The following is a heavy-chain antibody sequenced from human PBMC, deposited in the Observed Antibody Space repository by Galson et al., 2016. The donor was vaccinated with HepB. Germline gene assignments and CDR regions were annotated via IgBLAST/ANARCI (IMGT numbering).Heavy chain of an antibody. CDR3: ARPWVDGYIDGGDDFDL. J-gene: IGHJ3*01. Sequence: QSGAEVKKPGESLKISCKGSGYTFSDYWLGWVRQMPGKGLEWMGIINPRDSDTRYRPSFQGQVTISVDKSISTAYLQWSSLKASDTAIYYCARPWVDGYIDGGDDFDLCGHGTLVTGSS. D-gene: IGHD5-24*01. CDR1: GYTFSDYW. V-gene: IGHV5-51*01. CDR2: INPRDSDT.